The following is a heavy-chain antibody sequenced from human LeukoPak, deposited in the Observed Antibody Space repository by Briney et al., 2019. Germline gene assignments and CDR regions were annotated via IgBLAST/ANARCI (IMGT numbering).Heavy chain of an antibody. J-gene: IGHJ4*02. V-gene: IGHV3-48*03. Sequence: PGGSLRLSCAASGFTFSSYEMHWVRQAPGKGLEWVSIISGSGSSTYYADSMKGRFTISRDNAKNSLYLQMNSLRAEDTALYYCATDRSGSGCYCDSWGQGILVTVSS. CDR1: GFTFSSYE. D-gene: IGHD6-19*01. CDR3: ATDRSGSGCYCDS. CDR2: ISGSGSST.